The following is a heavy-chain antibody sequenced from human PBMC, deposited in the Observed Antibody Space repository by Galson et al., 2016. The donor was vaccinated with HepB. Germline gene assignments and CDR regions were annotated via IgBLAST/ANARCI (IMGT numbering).Heavy chain of an antibody. CDR1: GFSFNTYT. Sequence: SLRLSCAASGFSFNTYTMNWVRQAPGKGLEWVSSISSRSKHMYYADSLKGRFTISRDTTTHSLFLLINSPRAEDPAVYYCASNLNVITSGGVIVTDAFDIWGQGTMVTVSS. CDR3: ASNLNVITSGGVIVTDAFDI. D-gene: IGHD3-16*02. CDR2: ISSRSKHM. V-gene: IGHV3-21*01. J-gene: IGHJ3*02.